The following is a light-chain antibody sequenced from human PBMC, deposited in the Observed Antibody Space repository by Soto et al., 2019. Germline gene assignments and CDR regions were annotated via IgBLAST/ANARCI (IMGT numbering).Light chain of an antibody. Sequence: EIVMTQSPATLSVSPGERATLSCRASQDVLTNLAWYQQKPGQSPRLLIYRASTRATGVPARFSGSGSGTEFTLTIRSLQYEDVGIYYCQQYNSWPLTFGGGTKVDIK. V-gene: IGKV3-15*01. J-gene: IGKJ4*01. CDR1: QDVLTN. CDR2: RAS. CDR3: QQYNSWPLT.